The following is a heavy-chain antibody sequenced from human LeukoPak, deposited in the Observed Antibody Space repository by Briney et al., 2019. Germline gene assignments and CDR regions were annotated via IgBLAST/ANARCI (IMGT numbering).Heavy chain of an antibody. CDR1: GITLNNYD. J-gene: IGHJ3*02. CDR2: IGAAGDT. V-gene: IGHV3-13*01. CDR3: ARGHGIWSGSRLANAFDI. Sequence: PGRSLRLSCEASGITLNNYDMHWVRQTTGEGLELISAIGAAGDTYYSDSVRGRFTISTENAKNSLYLQMTSLRAGDTAVYFCARGHGIWSGSRLANAFDIWGQGTMVTVSS. D-gene: IGHD3-3*01.